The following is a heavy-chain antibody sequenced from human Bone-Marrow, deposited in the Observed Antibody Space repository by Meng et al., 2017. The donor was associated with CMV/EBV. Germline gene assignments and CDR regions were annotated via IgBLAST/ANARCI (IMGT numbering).Heavy chain of an antibody. V-gene: IGHV1-2*02. Sequence: ASVKVSCKASGYTFTGYYMHWVRQAPGQGLEWMGWINPNSGGTNYAQKFQGRVTMTRDTSISTAYMELSRLRSDDTAVYYCAREKEPSYYYDSSGYYWGKTQGAFDIWGQGPMVTV. J-gene: IGHJ3*02. CDR2: INPNSGGT. CDR3: AREKEPSYYYDSSGYYWGKTQGAFDI. D-gene: IGHD3-22*01. CDR1: GYTFTGYY.